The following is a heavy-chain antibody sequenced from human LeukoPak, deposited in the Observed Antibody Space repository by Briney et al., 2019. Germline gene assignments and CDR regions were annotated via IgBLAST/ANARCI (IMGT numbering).Heavy chain of an antibody. CDR2: ISYDGSYR. CDR3: AKDHHGDYGYFDL. J-gene: IGHJ2*01. CDR1: GFTFSSYG. V-gene: IGHV3-30*02. D-gene: IGHD4-17*01. Sequence: PGGSLRLSCAASGFTFSSYGMHWVRQAPGKGLEWVAFISYDGSYRYSADSVKGRFTISRDNSKNTLYLQMTSLRAEDTAVFYCAKDHHGDYGYFDLWGRGTLVTVSS.